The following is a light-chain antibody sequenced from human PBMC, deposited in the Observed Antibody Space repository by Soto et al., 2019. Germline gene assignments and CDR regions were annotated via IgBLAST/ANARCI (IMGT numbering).Light chain of an antibody. CDR1: SSDVCGHNF. Sequence: QSALTQPPSASGSPGQSVTISCTGTSSDVCGHNFVSWYQQHPGKAPKFLIYEVTKRPSGVPDRFSGSKSGITASLTVSGLQADDEAYYYCGAYAGNNNPVIFGGGTKVTVL. CDR2: EVT. V-gene: IGLV2-8*01. J-gene: IGLJ2*01. CDR3: GAYAGNNNPVI.